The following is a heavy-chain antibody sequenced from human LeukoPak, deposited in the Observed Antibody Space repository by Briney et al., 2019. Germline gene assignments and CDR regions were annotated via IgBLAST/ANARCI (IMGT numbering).Heavy chain of an antibody. V-gene: IGHV3-48*03. D-gene: IGHD2-2*01. CDR3: ARVVVVPAAMDYYMDV. Sequence: QPGGSLRLFCAASGFTFSSYAMSWVRQAPGKGLEWVSYISSSGSTIYYADSVKGRFTISRDNAKNSLYLQMNSLRAEDTAVYYCARVVVVPAAMDYYMDVWGKGTTVTVSS. CDR1: GFTFSSYA. J-gene: IGHJ6*03. CDR2: ISSSGSTI.